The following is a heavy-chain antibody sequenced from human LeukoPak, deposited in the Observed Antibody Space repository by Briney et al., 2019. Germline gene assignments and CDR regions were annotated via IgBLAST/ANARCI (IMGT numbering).Heavy chain of an antibody. J-gene: IGHJ3*02. V-gene: IGHV3-21*01. CDR2: ISSSSSYI. Sequence: PGGSLRLSYAASGFTFSSYSMGSVRQAPGKGLEWVSAISSSSSYIYYADSVKGRFTISRDNAKNSLYLQMNSLRAEDTAVYYCARDRGMLAAAFDIWGQGTMVTVSS. D-gene: IGHD6-13*01. CDR1: GFTFSSYS. CDR3: ARDRGMLAAAFDI.